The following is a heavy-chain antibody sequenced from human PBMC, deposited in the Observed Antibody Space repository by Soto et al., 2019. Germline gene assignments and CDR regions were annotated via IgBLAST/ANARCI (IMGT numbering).Heavy chain of an antibody. J-gene: IGHJ2*01. CDR1: GGSVSTGVRY. Sequence: QVQLQESGPGLVKPSETLSLTCTVSVSGGSVSTGVRYWSWIRQPPGKGLEWIGYIYYSGSTNYNPSLKSRVTISVDTSKNQFSLKLTSVTAADTAVYYCARGYYTSWYWFDRWGRCTLVTVSS. V-gene: IGHV4-61*08. CDR3: ARGYYTSWYWFDR. CDR2: IYYSGST. D-gene: IGHD6-13*01.